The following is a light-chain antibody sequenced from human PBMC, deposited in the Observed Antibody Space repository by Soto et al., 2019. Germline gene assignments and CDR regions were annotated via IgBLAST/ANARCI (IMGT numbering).Light chain of an antibody. J-gene: IGLJ1*01. CDR1: SSNIGGNS. CDR3: GSWDSSLSAYV. CDR2: DDN. Sequence: QSVLTQPPSVSAAPGQKVTISCSGSSSNIGGNSVSWYQQHPGTAPKLLIYDDNKRPSGIPDRFSGSKSGTSATLGITGLQTGDEADYYCGSWDSSLSAYVFGTGTKVTVL. V-gene: IGLV1-51*01.